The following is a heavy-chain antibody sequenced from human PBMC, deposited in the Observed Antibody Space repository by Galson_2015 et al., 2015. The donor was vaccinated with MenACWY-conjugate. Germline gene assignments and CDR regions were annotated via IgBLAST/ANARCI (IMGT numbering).Heavy chain of an antibody. V-gene: IGHV3-21*01. CDR1: GFTFSSYS. Sequence: LRLSCAASGFTFSSYSMNWVRQAPGKGLEWVSSISSSSSYIYYADSVKGRFTISRDNAKNSLYLQMNSLRAEDTAVYYCARDRGGRHSSSWYVGVNWFDPWGQGTLVTVSS. J-gene: IGHJ5*02. CDR2: ISSSSSYI. CDR3: ARDRGGRHSSSWYVGVNWFDP. D-gene: IGHD6-13*01.